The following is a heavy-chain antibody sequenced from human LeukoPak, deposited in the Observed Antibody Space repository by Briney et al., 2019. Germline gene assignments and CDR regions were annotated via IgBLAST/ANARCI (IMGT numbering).Heavy chain of an antibody. D-gene: IGHD6-13*01. CDR3: AREPTPYSSSWYMDV. CDR2: IKQDGNEK. V-gene: IGHV3-7*01. Sequence: GGSLRLSCAASGFTFSSYWMSWVRQAPGKGLEWVANIKQDGNEKYYVDSVKGRFTMSRDNAKNSLYLQMNSLRAEDTAVYYCAREPTPYSSSWYMDVWGKGTTDTVSS. J-gene: IGHJ6*03. CDR1: GFTFSSYW.